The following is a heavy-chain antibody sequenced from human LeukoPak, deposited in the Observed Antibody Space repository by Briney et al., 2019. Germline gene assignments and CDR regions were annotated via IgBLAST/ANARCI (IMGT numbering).Heavy chain of an antibody. CDR1: GFTFSSYA. CDR2: ISGSGGST. D-gene: IGHD3-3*01. V-gene: IGHV3-23*01. J-gene: IGHJ4*02. CDR3: ARDNGFLEWYKD. Sequence: GGSLRLSCAASGFTFSSYAMSWVRQAPGKGLEWVSAISGSGGSTYYADSVKGRFTISRDNALNSLFLQMNSLRAEDTAVYYCARDNGFLEWYKDWGQGTLVTVSS.